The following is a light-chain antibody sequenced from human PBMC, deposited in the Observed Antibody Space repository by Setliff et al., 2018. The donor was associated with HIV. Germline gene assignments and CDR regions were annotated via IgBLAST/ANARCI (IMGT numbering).Light chain of an antibody. CDR2: DVS. Sequence: QSALTQPRSVSGSPGQSVNISCTGASRDVGGYDYVSWYQQNPGKGPPLMIYDVSKRPSGVPDRFSGSKSANPASMTISGLQAADEADYYCCSYAGIYPYVFGTGTKVTVL. V-gene: IGLV2-11*01. J-gene: IGLJ1*01. CDR3: CSYAGIYPYV. CDR1: SRDVGGYDY.